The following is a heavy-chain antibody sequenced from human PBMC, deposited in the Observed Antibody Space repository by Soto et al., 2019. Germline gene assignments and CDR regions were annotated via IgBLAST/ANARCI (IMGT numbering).Heavy chain of an antibody. V-gene: IGHV3-33*01. D-gene: IGHD5-12*01. CDR1: GFTFSSYG. Sequence: QVQLVESGGGVVQPERSLRLSCAASGFTFSSYGMHWVRQAPGKGLEWVAVIWYDGSNKYYADSVKGRFTISRDNSKNPLYLQMNSLRAEDKAVYYCARDGGLDIVATSPDYYYYGMEVWGPGNTVTVSS. CDR3: ARDGGLDIVATSPDYYYYGMEV. CDR2: IWYDGSNK. J-gene: IGHJ6*01.